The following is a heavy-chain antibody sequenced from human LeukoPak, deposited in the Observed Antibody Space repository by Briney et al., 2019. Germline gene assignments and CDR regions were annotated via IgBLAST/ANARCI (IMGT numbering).Heavy chain of an antibody. V-gene: IGHV3-30*18. J-gene: IGHJ4*02. Sequence: PGGSLRLSCLASGFNFNMFWMGWVRQAPGKGLEWVAVISHDGRNKYFADSVKGRFTISRDNSKNTLYLQMNSLRAEDTAVYYCAKYLSGSFDYWGQGTLVTVSS. CDR1: GFNFNMFW. CDR2: ISHDGRNK. D-gene: IGHD3-22*01. CDR3: AKYLSGSFDY.